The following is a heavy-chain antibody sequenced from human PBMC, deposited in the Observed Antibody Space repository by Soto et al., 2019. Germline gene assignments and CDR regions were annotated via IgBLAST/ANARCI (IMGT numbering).Heavy chain of an antibody. CDR2: INQSGTT. V-gene: IGHV4-34*01. CDR3: SRGNFAGDFLDAFDV. D-gene: IGHD7-27*01. J-gene: IGHJ3*01. Sequence: QAQLQQWGAGLLKPSETLSLICAVYGGSFSGYYWSWIRQPPGKGLEWIGEINQSGTTNYNPSLKSRVTISVDTSKNQFSLRLRSVTAADTAVYYCSRGNFAGDFLDAFDVWGQGTMVTVSS. CDR1: GGSFSGYY.